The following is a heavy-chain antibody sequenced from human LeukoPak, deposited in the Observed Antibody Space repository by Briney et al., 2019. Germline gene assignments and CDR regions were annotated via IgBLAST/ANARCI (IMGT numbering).Heavy chain of an antibody. V-gene: IGHV1-2*02. CDR2: INPNSGGT. CDR3: ARSSYSGSPYYYYGMDV. CDR1: GYTFTGYY. J-gene: IGHJ6*02. Sequence: GASVKVSCKASGYTFTGYYMHWVRQAPGQGLEWMGWINPNSGGTNYAQKFQGRVTMTRDTSISTAYMELSRLRSDDTAVYYCARSSYSGSPYYYYGMDVWGQGTLVTVSS. D-gene: IGHD2-21*01.